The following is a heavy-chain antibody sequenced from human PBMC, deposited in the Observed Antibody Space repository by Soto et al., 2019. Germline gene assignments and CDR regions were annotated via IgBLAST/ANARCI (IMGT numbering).Heavy chain of an antibody. D-gene: IGHD3-10*01. CDR2: IYHTGST. CDR3: ARDPLYDYGGLSHVFDI. J-gene: IGHJ3*02. Sequence: QVQLLESGPGLVKPSQTLSLTCTVSGGSMSRGDYYWSWIRQPPGKGLEWIGFIYHTGSTYYSPSLKNRVAISVDTSKNQFSLKLSSVTAADTAVYFCARDPLYDYGGLSHVFDIWGQGTMVTVSS. V-gene: IGHV4-30-4*01. CDR1: GGSMSRGDYY.